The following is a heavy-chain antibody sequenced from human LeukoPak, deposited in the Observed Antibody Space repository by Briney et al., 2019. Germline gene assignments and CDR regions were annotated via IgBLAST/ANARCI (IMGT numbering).Heavy chain of an antibody. D-gene: IGHD5-18*01. CDR3: ARGYSYALY. CDR1: GGSISSSSYY. V-gene: IGHV4-61*02. CDR2: IYTSGST. J-gene: IGHJ4*02. Sequence: SETLSLTCTVSGGSISSSSYYWSWIRQPAGKGLEWIGRIYTSGSTNYNPSLKSRVTMSVDTSKNQFSLRLSSVTAADTAVYYCARGYSYALYWGQGTLVTVSS.